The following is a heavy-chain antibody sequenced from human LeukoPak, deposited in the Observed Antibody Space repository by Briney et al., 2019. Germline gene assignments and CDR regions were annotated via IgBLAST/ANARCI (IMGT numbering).Heavy chain of an antibody. CDR2: ITKFGST. V-gene: IGHV1-69*06. Sequence: SVKVSCKASGDTFSNYAISWVRLAPGQGLEWMGAITKFGSTNYAHNFVGRATMTADKSTNTAYMELSSLKSDDTAVYYCARDRSGYGNYFDFWGQGTLVTVSS. J-gene: IGHJ4*02. CDR1: GDTFSNYA. CDR3: ARDRSGYGNYFDF. D-gene: IGHD5-18*01.